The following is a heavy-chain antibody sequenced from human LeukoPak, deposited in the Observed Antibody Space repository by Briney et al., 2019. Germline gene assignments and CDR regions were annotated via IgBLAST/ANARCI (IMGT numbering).Heavy chain of an antibody. CDR1: GYSTSIGYY. D-gene: IGHD3-10*01. Sequence: PSETMSLTCAVSGYSTSIGYYWGWIRQPPGKGLEWIWCIYHSGNTYYNPSVKSRVTISADTSRNQFSLKPTSMTAADAAVYYCARHQNPLYHSGSGRGFDSWGQGTLVTVSS. CDR2: IYHSGNT. V-gene: IGHV4-38-2*01. J-gene: IGHJ5*01. CDR3: ARHQNPLYHSGSGRGFDS.